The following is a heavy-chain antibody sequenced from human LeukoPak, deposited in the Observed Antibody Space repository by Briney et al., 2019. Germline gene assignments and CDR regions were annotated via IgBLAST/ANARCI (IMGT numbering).Heavy chain of an antibody. D-gene: IGHD1-7*01. Sequence: PGGSLRLSCAASGFTFSDYYMSWIRQAPGKGLEWVSYISWSGNTIEYADSVKGRFTISRDNAKSSLSLQMNSLRAEDTAVYYCARGGNWNYGSDFDYWGQGTLVTVSS. CDR3: ARGGNWNYGSDFDY. CDR1: GFTFSDYY. CDR2: ISWSGNTI. J-gene: IGHJ4*02. V-gene: IGHV3-11*01.